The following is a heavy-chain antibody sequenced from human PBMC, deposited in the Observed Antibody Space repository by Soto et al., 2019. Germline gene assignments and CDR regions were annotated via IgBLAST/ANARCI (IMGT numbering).Heavy chain of an antibody. V-gene: IGHV3-23*01. Sequence: GGSLRLSCAASGFTFSSYAMSWVRQAPGKGLEWVSAISGSGGSTYYADSVKGRFTISRDNSKNTLYLQMNSLRAEDTAVYYCAKTPSIVVVPAAYMDVWGKGTTVTVSS. CDR2: ISGSGGST. CDR1: GFTFSSYA. J-gene: IGHJ6*03. D-gene: IGHD2-2*01. CDR3: AKTPSIVVVPAAYMDV.